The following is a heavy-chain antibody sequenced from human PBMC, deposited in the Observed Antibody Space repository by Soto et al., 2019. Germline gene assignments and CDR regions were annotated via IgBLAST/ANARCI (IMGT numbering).Heavy chain of an antibody. Sequence: EVQLVESGGGLVKPGGSLRLSCAASGFTFSSYSMNWVRQAPGKGLEWVSSISSSSSYIYNADSVKGRFTISRDNSKNTLYLQMNSLRAEDTAVNYCARGMAYCGGDCYPDYWGQGTLVTVSS. CDR1: GFTFSSYS. CDR2: ISSSSSYI. J-gene: IGHJ4*02. D-gene: IGHD2-21*02. V-gene: IGHV3-21*01. CDR3: ARGMAYCGGDCYPDY.